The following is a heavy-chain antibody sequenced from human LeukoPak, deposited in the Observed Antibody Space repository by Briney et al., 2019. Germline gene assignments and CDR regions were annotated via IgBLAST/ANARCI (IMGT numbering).Heavy chain of an antibody. J-gene: IGHJ4*02. CDR2: ISSSGSTI. D-gene: IGHD1-26*01. CDR1: GFTFSDYY. Sequence: SGGSLRLSCAASGFTFSDYYMSWIRQAPGKGLEWVSYISSSGSTIYYADSVKGRFTISRDNAKNSLYLQMNSLRAEDTAVYYCARGLRHLVGATSLKAWGQGTLVTVSS. V-gene: IGHV3-11*01. CDR3: ARGLRHLVGATSLKA.